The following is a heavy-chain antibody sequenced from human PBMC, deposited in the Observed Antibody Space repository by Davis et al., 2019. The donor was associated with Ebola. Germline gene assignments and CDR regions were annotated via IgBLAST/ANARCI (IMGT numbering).Heavy chain of an antibody. D-gene: IGHD3-3*01. Sequence: ASVKVSCKASGYTFTSYGISWVRQAPGQGLEWMGWISAYNGNTNYAQKLQGRVTMTTDTSTSTAYMELSSLRSEDTAVYYCARDLRFLEENWFDPWGQGTLVTVSS. J-gene: IGHJ5*02. CDR1: GYTFTSYG. CDR3: ARDLRFLEENWFDP. CDR2: ISAYNGNT. V-gene: IGHV1-18*01.